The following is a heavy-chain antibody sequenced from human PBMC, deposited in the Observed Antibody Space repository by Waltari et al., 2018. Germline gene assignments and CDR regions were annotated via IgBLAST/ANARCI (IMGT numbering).Heavy chain of an antibody. J-gene: IGHJ6*02. V-gene: IGHV4-34*02. Sequence: QVQLQQWGAGLLKPSETLALTCAVYGGSFSGYYWSWIRQSPGKGLEWIGEINHSGSTNYNPSLKSRVTISVDTSKIQFSLKLNSVTAADTALYYCARGVRNCSGGSCYGGYYYYGMDVWGQGTTVAVPS. D-gene: IGHD2-15*01. CDR3: ARGVRNCSGGSCYGGYYYYGMDV. CDR1: GGSFSGYY. CDR2: INHSGST.